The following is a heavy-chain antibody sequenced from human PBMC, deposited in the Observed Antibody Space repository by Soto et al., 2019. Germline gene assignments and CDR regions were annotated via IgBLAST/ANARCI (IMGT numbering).Heavy chain of an antibody. D-gene: IGHD1-1*01. V-gene: IGHV4-31*03. CDR2: IYYSGTT. CDR1: GGSIRSDYY. Sequence: QVQLQESGPGLVKPSQTLSLTCTVSGGSIRSDYYWSWIRQHPGRGLEWIGYIYYSGTTYYNPSLKSRVTISVHMSKNQFSLKLSSVTAADTALYYCARGAPRNSYYYYGMDVWGQGTTVTVSS. CDR3: ARGAPRNSYYYYGMDV. J-gene: IGHJ6*02.